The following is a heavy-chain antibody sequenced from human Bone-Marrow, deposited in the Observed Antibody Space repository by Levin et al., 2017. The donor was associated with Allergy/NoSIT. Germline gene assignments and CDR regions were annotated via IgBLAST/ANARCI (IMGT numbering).Heavy chain of an antibody. V-gene: IGHV3-30-3*01. CDR2: ISYDGSNK. CDR3: ARDLFRELEVLKGGDSPLLFDY. D-gene: IGHD1-26*01. CDR1: GFTFSSYA. Sequence: GGSLRLSCAASGFTFSSYAMHWVRQAPGKGLEWVAVISYDGSNKYYADSVKGRFTISRDNSKNTLYLQMNSLRAEDTAVYYCARDLFRELEVLKGGDSPLLFDYWGQGTLVTVSS. J-gene: IGHJ4*02.